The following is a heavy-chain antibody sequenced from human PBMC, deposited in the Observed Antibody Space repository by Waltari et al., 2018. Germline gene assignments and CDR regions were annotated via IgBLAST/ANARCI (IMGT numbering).Heavy chain of an antibody. CDR3: ARGSTIFGVVIIDY. CDR2: IIPIFGTA. J-gene: IGHJ4*02. D-gene: IGHD3-3*01. CDR1: GGTFSSYV. V-gene: IGHV1-69*05. Sequence: QVQLVQSGAEVKKPGSSVKVACKASGGTFSSYVISWVRQAPGQGLEWMGEIIPIFGTANYAQKFQGRVTITTDESTSTAYMELSSLRSEDTAVYYCARGSTIFGVVIIDYWGQGTLVTVSS.